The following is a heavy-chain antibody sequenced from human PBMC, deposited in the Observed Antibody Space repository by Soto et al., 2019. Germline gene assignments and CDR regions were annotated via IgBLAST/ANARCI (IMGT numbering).Heavy chain of an antibody. CDR2: IYHSGST. CDR1: GYSISSGYY. CDR3: ARDPTLRYYGMDV. V-gene: IGHV4-38-2*02. Sequence: SETLSLTCAVSGYSISSGYYWGWIRQPPGKGLEWIGSIYHSGSTYYNPSLKSRVTISVDTSKNQFSLKLSSVTAADTAVYYCARDPTLRYYGMDVWGQGTTVTVSS. J-gene: IGHJ6*02.